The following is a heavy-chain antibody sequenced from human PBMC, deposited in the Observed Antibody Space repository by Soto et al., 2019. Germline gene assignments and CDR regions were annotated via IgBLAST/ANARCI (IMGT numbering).Heavy chain of an antibody. CDR3: ARATSIAARPGYYYYMDV. CDR1: GYTFTSYD. CDR2: MNPNSGNT. V-gene: IGHV1-8*01. J-gene: IGHJ6*03. D-gene: IGHD6-6*01. Sequence: ASVKVSCKASGYTFTSYDINWVRQATGQGLEWMGWMNPNSGNTGYAQKFQGRVTMTRNTSISTAYMELSSLRSEDTAVYYCARATSIAARPGYYYYMDVWGKGTTVTVSS.